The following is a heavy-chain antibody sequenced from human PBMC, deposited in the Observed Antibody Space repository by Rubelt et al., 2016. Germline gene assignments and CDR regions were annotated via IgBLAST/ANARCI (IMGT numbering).Heavy chain of an antibody. CDR3: ARDRTWLVPGLDAFDI. CDR2: ISAYNGNT. CDR1: GYTFPSYG. Sequence: QVQLVQSGAEVKKPGASVKVSCKASGYTFPSYGISWVRQAPGKGLEWLGWISAYNGNTNYAQKLQGRVTMTTDTSTGTAYMELRSLRSDDTAVYYCARDRTWLVPGLDAFDIWGQGTMVTVSS. J-gene: IGHJ3*02. D-gene: IGHD6-19*01. V-gene: IGHV1-18*01.